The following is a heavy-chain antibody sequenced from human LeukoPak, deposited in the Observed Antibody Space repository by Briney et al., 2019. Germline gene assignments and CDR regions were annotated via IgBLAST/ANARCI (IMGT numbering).Heavy chain of an antibody. Sequence: GGSLRLSCEASGFTFSSAWMSWVRQAPGKGLEWVSALSVSGGSTHYADSVKGRFTISRDNSKNTLYLQMNSLRAEDTAVYYCAKDPGYGYYYFDNWGQGTLVTVSS. D-gene: IGHD2-15*01. CDR2: LSVSGGST. CDR1: GFTFSSAW. J-gene: IGHJ4*02. CDR3: AKDPGYGYYYFDN. V-gene: IGHV3-23*01.